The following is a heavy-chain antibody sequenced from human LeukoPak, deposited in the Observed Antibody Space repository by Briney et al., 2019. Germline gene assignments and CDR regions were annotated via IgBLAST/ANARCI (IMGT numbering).Heavy chain of an antibody. D-gene: IGHD3-10*01. CDR3: ATFYGSGSRYFAY. V-gene: IGHV4-38-2*01. J-gene: IGHJ4*02. Sequence: SETLSLTCAVSGYSISSGYYWCWIRQPPRKGLEWIGSISHSAITYHNPSLKSRVTISIDTSKNQFSLKLSSVTAADTAVYYCATFYGSGSRYFAYWGQGALVTVSS. CDR1: GYSISSGYY. CDR2: ISHSAIT.